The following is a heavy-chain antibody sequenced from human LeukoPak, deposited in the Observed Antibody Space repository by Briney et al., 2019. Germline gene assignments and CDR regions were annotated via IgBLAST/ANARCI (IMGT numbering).Heavy chain of an antibody. J-gene: IGHJ3*02. CDR2: MDSGDRT. CDR1: GFTVSSHF. D-gene: IGHD1-26*01. CDR3: AKDPISGSYRDDAFDI. V-gene: IGHV3-53*05. Sequence: GGSLRLSCAASGFTVSSHFISWVRQAPVKGLEWVSVMDSGDRTYYADSVKGRFTISRDNSKNTLYLQMNSLRAEDTAVYYCAKDPISGSYRDDAFDIWGQGTMVTVSS.